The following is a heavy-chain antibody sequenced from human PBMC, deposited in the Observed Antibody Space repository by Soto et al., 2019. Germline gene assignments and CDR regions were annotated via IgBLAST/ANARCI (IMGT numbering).Heavy chain of an antibody. CDR3: ARLEMATIGYFGMDV. D-gene: IGHD5-12*01. CDR1: GYSFSNYW. Sequence: DVQLVPVGAAAKKPGESLRISCKASGYSFSNYWIIWLRQMTGKGLEWMASIDRSDCYTNYCPSFQGHVTISADKSISTAYRQWGSLKASDTALYYCARLEMATIGYFGMDVWGQGTTVTVSS. V-gene: IGHV5-10-1*01. CDR2: IDRSDCYT. J-gene: IGHJ6*02.